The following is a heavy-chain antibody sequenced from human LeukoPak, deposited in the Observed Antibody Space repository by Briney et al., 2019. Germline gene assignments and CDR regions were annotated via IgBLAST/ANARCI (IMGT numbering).Heavy chain of an antibody. Sequence: PGGSLRLSCAASGFTFGSYAMHWVRQAPGKGLEWVAVISYDGSNKYYADSVKGRFTISRDNSKNTLYLQMNSLRAEDTAVYYCVSLRKTGDLNYWGQGTLVTVSS. V-gene: IGHV3-30-3*01. J-gene: IGHJ4*02. CDR1: GFTFGSYA. D-gene: IGHD7-27*01. CDR2: ISYDGSNK. CDR3: VSLRKTGDLNY.